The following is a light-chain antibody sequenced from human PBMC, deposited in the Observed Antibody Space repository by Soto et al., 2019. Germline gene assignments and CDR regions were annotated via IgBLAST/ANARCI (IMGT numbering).Light chain of an antibody. V-gene: IGKV3-20*01. CDR2: GAS. Sequence: LTPSPGTRSLSPVRRATLSCSASRRVSSSYLAWYQQKPVQAPRLLIYGASSRASGIPDRFSGSGSGTDFTLTISRLQPEDFAVYYCQQSCSTPLTFGQGTKVDIK. J-gene: IGKJ1*01. CDR3: QQSCSTPLT. CDR1: RRVSSSY.